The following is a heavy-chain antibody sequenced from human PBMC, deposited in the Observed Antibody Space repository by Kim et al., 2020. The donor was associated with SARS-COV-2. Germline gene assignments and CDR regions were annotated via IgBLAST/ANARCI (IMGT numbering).Heavy chain of an antibody. CDR3: ATDHRRIAVAGTSAFDI. D-gene: IGHD6-19*01. V-gene: IGHV1-24*01. Sequence: FQGRVTMTEDTSTDTAYMELSSLRSEDTAVYYCATDHRRIAVAGTSAFDIWGQGTMVTVSS. J-gene: IGHJ3*02.